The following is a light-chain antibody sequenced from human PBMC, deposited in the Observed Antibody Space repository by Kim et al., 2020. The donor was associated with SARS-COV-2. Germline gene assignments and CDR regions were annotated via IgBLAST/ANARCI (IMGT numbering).Light chain of an antibody. CDR1: QRVTTNY. CDR2: GAA. V-gene: IGKV3-20*01. CDR3: QQYGTLPYT. J-gene: IGKJ2*01. Sequence: EIVLTQSPGTLSLSPGERATLSCRASQRVTTNYLAWYQQKTGQAPRLLIYGAATRATGIPDRFSGSGSGTDFTLTISSLEPEDFAVYYCQQYGTLPYTFGQGTQLEI.